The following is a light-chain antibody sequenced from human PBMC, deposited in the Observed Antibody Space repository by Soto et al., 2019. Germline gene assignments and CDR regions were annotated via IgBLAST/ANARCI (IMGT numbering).Light chain of an antibody. V-gene: IGLV2-8*01. CDR3: SSCSGSNNYV. J-gene: IGLJ1*01. CDR2: EVS. Sequence: QSVLTKPPSASGSPGQSVTISCTGTRSDVGGYNYVSWYQQHPGKAPKLMIYEVSKRPSGVPDRFSGSKSGITASLTVSGLQAEDEADYYCSSCSGSNNYVFGTGTKLTVL. CDR1: RSDVGGYNY.